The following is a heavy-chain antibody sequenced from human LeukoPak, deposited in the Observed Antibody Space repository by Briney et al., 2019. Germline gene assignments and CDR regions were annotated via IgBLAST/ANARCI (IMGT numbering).Heavy chain of an antibody. V-gene: IGHV4-34*01. CDR2: INLSGST. CDR3: ARRGHSRTLHYYYYYMDV. J-gene: IGHJ6*03. CDR1: GVSFCGYY. Sequence: SETLSLTCAVYGVSFCGYYWSCVPQPPGKGRRCIGEINLSGSTNYNPTLHSRVTKSLDTSKNQFSLKLSSVTAADAAVYHWARRGHSRTLHYYYYYMDVWGKGTTVTVSS.